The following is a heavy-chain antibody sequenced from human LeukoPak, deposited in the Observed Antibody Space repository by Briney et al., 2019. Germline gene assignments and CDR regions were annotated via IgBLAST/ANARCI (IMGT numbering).Heavy chain of an antibody. CDR1: GFTFSCYA. Sequence: GGSLRLSCAASGFTFSCYAMSWVRQAPGKGLEWVSTISGSGGSTYYADSVKGRFTISRDNSKNTLYLQMNSLRAEDTAVYYCAKRDSSGYSHYFDYWGQGTLVTVSS. CDR2: ISGSGGST. V-gene: IGHV3-23*01. CDR3: AKRDSSGYSHYFDY. D-gene: IGHD3-22*01. J-gene: IGHJ4*02.